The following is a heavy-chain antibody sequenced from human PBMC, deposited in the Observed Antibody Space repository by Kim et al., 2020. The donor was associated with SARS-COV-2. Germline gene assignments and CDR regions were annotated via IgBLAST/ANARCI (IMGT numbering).Heavy chain of an antibody. D-gene: IGHD3-10*01. Sequence: SETLSLTCTVSGGSISSSSYYWGWIRQPPGKGLEWIGSIYYSGSTYYNPSLKSRVTISVDTSKNQFSLKLSSVTAADTAVYYCARRWYYGSGNWFDPWGQGTLVTVSS. J-gene: IGHJ5*02. CDR2: IYYSGST. CDR1: GGSISSSSYY. CDR3: ARRWYYGSGNWFDP. V-gene: IGHV4-39*01.